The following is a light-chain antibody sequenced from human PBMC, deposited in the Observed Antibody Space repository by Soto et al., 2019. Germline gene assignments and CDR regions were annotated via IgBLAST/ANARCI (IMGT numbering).Light chain of an antibody. CDR3: SSYTNTSTVV. CDR2: DVS. V-gene: IGLV2-14*03. CDR1: SSDVGGYNY. Sequence: QSALTQPASVSGSPGQSITISCTGTSSDVGGYNYVSWYQHHPGKAPKLMIYDVSNRPSGVSNRFSGSKSDNTASLTISGRQAEDEADYYCSSYTNTSTVVFGGGTKLTVL. J-gene: IGLJ2*01.